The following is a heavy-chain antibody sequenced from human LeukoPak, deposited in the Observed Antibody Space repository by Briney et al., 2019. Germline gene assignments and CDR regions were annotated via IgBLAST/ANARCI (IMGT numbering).Heavy chain of an antibody. CDR2: LSYDGSNK. V-gene: IGHV3-30*04. D-gene: IGHD2-15*01. CDR1: GFTFSSHA. J-gene: IGHJ6*03. Sequence: PGGSLRLSCVASGFTFSSHAMHWVRQAPGKGLEWVSVLSYDGSNKYYADSVKGRFTISRDNSKNTLYLQMNSLRPEDTAVYYCARVGVIAALFRYYYMDVWGKGTTVTVSS. CDR3: ARVGVIAALFRYYYMDV.